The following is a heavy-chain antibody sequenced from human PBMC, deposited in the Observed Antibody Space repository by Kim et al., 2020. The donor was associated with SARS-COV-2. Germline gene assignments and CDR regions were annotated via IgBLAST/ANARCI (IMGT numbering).Heavy chain of an antibody. CDR2: ISAYNGDT. J-gene: IGHJ4*02. CDR1: GYSFTNFG. CDR3: ARGSRTTGYDY. D-gene: IGHD3-9*01. Sequence: ASVKVSCKASGYSFTNFGMKWVRQAPGQGLEWMGWISAYNGDTNYAEKSRGRVTMTTDTSTSTAYLELRSLRSDDTAVYYCARGSRTTGYDYWGQGNLVTVSS. V-gene: IGHV1-18*01.